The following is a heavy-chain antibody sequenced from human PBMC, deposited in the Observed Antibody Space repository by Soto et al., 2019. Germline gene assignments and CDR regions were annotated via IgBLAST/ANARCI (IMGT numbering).Heavy chain of an antibody. J-gene: IGHJ6*02. Sequence: PGGSLRLSCAASGFTFSSYAMHWVRQAPGKGLEWVAVISYDGSNKYYADSVKGRFTISRGNSKNTLYLQMNSLRAEDTAVYYCARDGVVGSRRYYYYGMDVWGQGTTVTVSS. CDR2: ISYDGSNK. V-gene: IGHV3-30-3*01. D-gene: IGHD3-16*01. CDR1: GFTFSSYA. CDR3: ARDGVVGSRRYYYYGMDV.